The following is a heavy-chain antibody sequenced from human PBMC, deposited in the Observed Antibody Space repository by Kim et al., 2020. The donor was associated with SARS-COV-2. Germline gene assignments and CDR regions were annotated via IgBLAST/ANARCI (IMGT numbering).Heavy chain of an antibody. V-gene: IGHV3-23*01. CDR3: AKSHLTAGTTGFDP. Sequence: GGSLRLSCAASGFTFSNYVMNWVRQAPGKGLEWVSLISGRGTCTHYADSVKGRLTVSRDNSKNTVYLQMNSLRVDDTAIYYCAKSHLTAGTTGFDPWGQGTLVTVSS. D-gene: IGHD4-17*01. J-gene: IGHJ5*02. CDR2: ISGRGTCT. CDR1: GFTFSNYV.